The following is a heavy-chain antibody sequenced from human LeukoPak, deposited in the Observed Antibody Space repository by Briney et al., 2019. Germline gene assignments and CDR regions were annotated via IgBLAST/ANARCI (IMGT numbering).Heavy chain of an antibody. CDR3: ARDNGYSNGHAFDS. Sequence: PGRSLRLSCAASGFTFSSHSMHWVRQAPGKGLEWVALILYDGSNTYYSHSVKGRFTISRDDSKNTLCLQMNSLRPEDTAVYYCARDNGYSNGHAFDSWGQGIMATVSS. CDR2: ILYDGSNT. CDR1: GFTFSSHS. V-gene: IGHV3-30-3*01. J-gene: IGHJ4*02. D-gene: IGHD5-18*01.